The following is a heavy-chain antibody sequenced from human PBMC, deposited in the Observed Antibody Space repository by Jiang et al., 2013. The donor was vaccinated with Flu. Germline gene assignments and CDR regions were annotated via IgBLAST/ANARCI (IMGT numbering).Heavy chain of an antibody. CDR3: VRDRGTITVPVTTRRFFDL. CDR2: IYRSGAT. J-gene: IGHJ2*01. V-gene: IGHV4/OR15-8*02. Sequence: GSGLVKPSETLSLTCDVSGGSVDNNNWWSWVRQRPGKGLEWMGEIYRSGATNYNPSLKSRVTLSMHRAQNQFSLEIYSVTAADTAVYYCVRDRGTITVPVTTRRFFDLWGRGTLVTVSS. D-gene: IGHD4-17*01. CDR1: GGSVDNNNW.